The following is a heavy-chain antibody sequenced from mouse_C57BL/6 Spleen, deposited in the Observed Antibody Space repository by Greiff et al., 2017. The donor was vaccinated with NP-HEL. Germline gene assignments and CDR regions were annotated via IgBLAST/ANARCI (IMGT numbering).Heavy chain of an antibody. D-gene: IGHD1-1*01. V-gene: IGHV1-54*01. CDR2: INPGSGGT. J-gene: IGHJ2*01. CDR1: GYAFTNYL. Sequence: VQLQQSGAELVRPGTSVKVSCKASGYAFTNYLIEWVKQRPGQGLEWIGVINPGSGGTNYNEKFKGKATLTADKSSSTAYMQLSSLTSEDSAVYFCARSFTTVVDYFDYWGQGTTLTVSS. CDR3: ARSFTTVVDYFDY.